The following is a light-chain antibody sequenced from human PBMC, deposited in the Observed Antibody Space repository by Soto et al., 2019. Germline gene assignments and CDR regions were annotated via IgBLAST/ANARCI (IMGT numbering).Light chain of an antibody. J-gene: IGKJ5*01. CDR2: DVS. CDR3: QQYNNWPFS. V-gene: IGKV3-15*01. CDR1: QGVTTN. Sequence: EIRMTQSPATVSVSPGERVTLSCRAGQGVTTNVAWYQQKSGQSPRLLIYDVSSRATGVPSRFSGTGSETDFTLTISGLQSEDSAIYFCQQYNNWPFSFGQGTRLEIK.